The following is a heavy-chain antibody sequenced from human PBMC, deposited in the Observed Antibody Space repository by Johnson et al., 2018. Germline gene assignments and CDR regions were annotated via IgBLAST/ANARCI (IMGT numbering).Heavy chain of an antibody. D-gene: IGHD2-15*01. CDR1: GGTFSSYA. V-gene: IGHV1-69*12. CDR2: IIPIFGTA. CDR3: ARDPAPSDCSGGSCPIEIYYYYGMDV. J-gene: IGHJ6*02. Sequence: QVQLVQSGAEVKKPGSSVKVSCKASGGTFSSYAISWVRQAPGQGLEWMGGIIPIFGTANYAQKFQGRVTITADESTSTAYMELSSLRSEDTAVYYWARDPAPSDCSGGSCPIEIYYYYGMDVWGQGTTVTVSS.